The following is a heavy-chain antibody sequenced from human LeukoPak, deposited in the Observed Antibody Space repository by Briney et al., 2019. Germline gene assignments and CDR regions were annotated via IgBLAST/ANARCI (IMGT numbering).Heavy chain of an antibody. CDR3: ARDLRYDILTGSYYYYMDV. CDR1: GFTFSSYA. V-gene: IGHV3-30*04. CDR2: ISYDGSNK. Sequence: GGSLRLSCAASGFTFSSYAMHWVRQAPGKGLGWVAVISYDGSNKYYADSVKGRFTISRDNAKNSLYLQMNSLRAEDTAVYYCARDLRYDILTGSYYYYMDVWGKGTTVTISS. J-gene: IGHJ6*03. D-gene: IGHD3-9*01.